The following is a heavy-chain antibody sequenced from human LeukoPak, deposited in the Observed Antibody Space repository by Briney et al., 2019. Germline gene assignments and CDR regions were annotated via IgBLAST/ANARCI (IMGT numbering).Heavy chain of an antibody. Sequence: SETLSLTCTVSGGSISSYYWSWIRQPPGKGLEWIGYIYYSGSTNYNPSLKSRVTISVDTSKNQFSLKLSSVTAADTAVYYCARKLGGYSGYDEYFDYWGQGTLVTVSS. CDR2: IYYSGST. V-gene: IGHV4-59*01. CDR3: ARKLGGYSGYDEYFDY. D-gene: IGHD5-12*01. J-gene: IGHJ4*02. CDR1: GGSISSYY.